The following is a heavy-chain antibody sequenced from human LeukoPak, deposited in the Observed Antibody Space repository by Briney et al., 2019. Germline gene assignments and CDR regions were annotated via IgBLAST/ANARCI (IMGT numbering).Heavy chain of an antibody. D-gene: IGHD4-17*01. CDR3: ARGGYGDHLPFDY. V-gene: IGHV3-23*01. J-gene: IGHJ4*02. CDR2: ISGGGSST. Sequence: PGGSLRLSCAASGFTFSSYAMSWVRQAPGKGLEWVSVISGGGSSTYYADSVKGRFTISRDNSKNTLYLQMNSLRAEDTPVYYCARGGYGDHLPFDYWGQGTLVTVSS. CDR1: GFTFSSYA.